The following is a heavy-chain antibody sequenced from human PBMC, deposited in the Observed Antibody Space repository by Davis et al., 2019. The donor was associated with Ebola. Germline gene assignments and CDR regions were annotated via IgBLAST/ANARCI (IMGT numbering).Heavy chain of an antibody. Sequence: MPGGSLRLSCTVSGGSIISSSSYWGWIRQPPRKGLEWIGSIYYSGITYYNPSLKSRVTISVDTSKNQFSLKLRSVTAADTAVYYCARYSGTAMTPWGQGTLVTVSS. D-gene: IGHD5-18*01. V-gene: IGHV4-39*07. J-gene: IGHJ4*02. CDR2: IYYSGIT. CDR3: ARYSGTAMTP. CDR1: GGSIISSSSY.